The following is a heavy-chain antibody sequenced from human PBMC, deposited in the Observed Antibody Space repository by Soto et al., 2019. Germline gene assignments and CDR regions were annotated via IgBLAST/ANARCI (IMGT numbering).Heavy chain of an antibody. J-gene: IGHJ5*02. Sequence: QVQLVQSGAEVKKPGASVQVSCKASGCTFTGYYIHWVRQAPGQGLEWMGWVNPNSGGTDYSRKFQGKVTMTRDTSISTVYMELNSLKSDDTAVYYCARQWNSRPYNWFDAWGQGTLVTVS. V-gene: IGHV1-2*02. D-gene: IGHD1-7*01. CDR3: ARQWNSRPYNWFDA. CDR1: GCTFTGYY. CDR2: VNPNSGGT.